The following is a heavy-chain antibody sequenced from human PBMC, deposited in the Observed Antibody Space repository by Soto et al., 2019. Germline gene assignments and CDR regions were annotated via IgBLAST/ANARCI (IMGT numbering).Heavy chain of an antibody. J-gene: IGHJ6*02. Sequence: QVQLQESGPGLVKPSGTLSLTCAVSGGSISSSNWWSWVRQPPGKGLEWIGEIYHSGSTNYNPSLKRRVTISVDKSKNQFSLKLSSVTAADTAVYYCARDDHRARVEDYYGMDVWGQGTTVTVSS. CDR2: IYHSGST. V-gene: IGHV4-4*02. CDR3: ARDDHRARVEDYYGMDV. D-gene: IGHD2-15*01. CDR1: GGSISSSNW.